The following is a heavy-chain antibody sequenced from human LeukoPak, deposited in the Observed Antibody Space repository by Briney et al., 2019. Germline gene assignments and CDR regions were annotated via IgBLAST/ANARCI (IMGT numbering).Heavy chain of an antibody. V-gene: IGHV4-59*08. CDR3: ARHEEGYCSGGSCYDWFDP. CDR2: IYYSGST. CDR1: GGSISSYY. J-gene: IGHJ5*02. D-gene: IGHD2-15*01. Sequence: SETLSLICTVSGGSISSYYWSWIRQPPGKGLEWIGYIYYSGSTNYNPSLKSRVTISVDTSKNQFSLKLSSVTAADTAVYYCARHEEGYCSGGSCYDWFDPWGQGTLVTVSS.